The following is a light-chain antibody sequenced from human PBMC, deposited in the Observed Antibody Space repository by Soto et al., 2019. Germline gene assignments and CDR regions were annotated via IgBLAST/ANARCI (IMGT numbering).Light chain of an antibody. CDR3: CSYTTSTTSYV. CDR2: EVT. J-gene: IGLJ1*01. Sequence: QSALTQPASVSGSPGQSITISCTGTSSDVGGYNYVSWYKQHPGKAPKLIIYEVTNRPSGVSSRFSGSKSGNTASLSISGLQADDEADYYCCSYTTSTTSYVFGTGTKVTVL. CDR1: SSDVGGYNY. V-gene: IGLV2-14*01.